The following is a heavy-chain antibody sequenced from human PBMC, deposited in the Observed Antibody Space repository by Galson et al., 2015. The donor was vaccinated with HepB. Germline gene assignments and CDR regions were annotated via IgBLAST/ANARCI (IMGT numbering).Heavy chain of an antibody. D-gene: IGHD5-18*01. CDR2: IYHSGNS. CDR3: TRARRDSYGFTAFYYYYYGMDV. J-gene: IGHJ6*02. V-gene: IGHV4-59*01. Sequence: SETLSLTCTVSGGSIGTYYWGWIRQPPGKGLEWIGYIYHSGNSNYNPSLKSRVTMSVDTSKHQFSLKLSSVTAADTAVYYCTRARRDSYGFTAFYYYYYGMDVWGQGTTVTVSS. CDR1: GGSIGTYY.